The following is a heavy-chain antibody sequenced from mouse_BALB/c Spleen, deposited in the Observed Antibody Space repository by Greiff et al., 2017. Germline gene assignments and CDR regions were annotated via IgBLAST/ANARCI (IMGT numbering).Heavy chain of an antibody. CDR2: ILPGSGST. J-gene: IGHJ3*01. V-gene: IGHV1-9*01. D-gene: IGHD3-1*01. Sequence: QVQLKQSGAELMKPGASVKISCKATGYTFSSYWIEWVKQRPGHGLEWIGEILPGSGSTNYNEKFKGKATFTADTSSNTAYMQLSSLTSEDSAVYYCARGGAARATGFAYGGQGTLVTVSA. CDR1: GYTFSSYW. CDR3: ARGGAARATGFAY.